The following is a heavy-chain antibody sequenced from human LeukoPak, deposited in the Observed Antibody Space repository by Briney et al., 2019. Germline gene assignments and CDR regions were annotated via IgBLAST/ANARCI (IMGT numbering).Heavy chain of an antibody. J-gene: IGHJ6*02. Sequence: GGSLRLSCAASGFTLSSYWMSWVRQAPGKGLEGVANIKQDGSEKYYVDSVKGRFTISRGNAKNSLYLQMNSLRAEDTAVYYCARELTGYYPYYYYGMDVWGQGTTVTVSS. CDR2: IKQDGSEK. D-gene: IGHD3-9*01. CDR1: GFTLSSYW. V-gene: IGHV3-7*01. CDR3: ARELTGYYPYYYYGMDV.